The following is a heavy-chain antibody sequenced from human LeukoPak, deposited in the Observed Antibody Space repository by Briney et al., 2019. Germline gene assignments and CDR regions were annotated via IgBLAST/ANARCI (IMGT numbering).Heavy chain of an antibody. CDR1: GGSISSGGYS. V-gene: IGHV4-30-2*01. D-gene: IGHD3-3*01. J-gene: IGHJ4*02. CDR3: ARGYDFWSGYYEGPFDY. Sequence: SETLSLTCAVSGGSISSGGYSWSWIRQPPGKGLEWIGYTYHSGSTYYNPSLKSRVTISVDRSKNQFSLKLSSVTAADTAVYYCARGYDFWSGYYEGPFDYWGQGTLVTVSS. CDR2: TYHSGST.